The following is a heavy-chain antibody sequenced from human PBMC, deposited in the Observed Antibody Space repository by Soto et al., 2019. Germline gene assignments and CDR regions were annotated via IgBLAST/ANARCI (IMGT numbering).Heavy chain of an antibody. CDR3: AGDQGPNYMAV. J-gene: IGHJ6*03. CDR1: GFTLSDSF. Sequence: QVQLVESGGGLVKPGGSLRLSCAASGFTLSDSFMSWSSQTPGKGLEWLSYISGRDGNIYYADSVRGRFTISRDNAKNSVYLQMNSLRDEDTALYYCAGDQGPNYMAVWGKGTPVTVS. V-gene: IGHV3-11*01. CDR2: ISGRDGNI.